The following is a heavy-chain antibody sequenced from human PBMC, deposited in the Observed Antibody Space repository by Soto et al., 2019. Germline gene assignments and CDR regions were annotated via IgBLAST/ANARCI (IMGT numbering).Heavy chain of an antibody. J-gene: IGHJ4*02. CDR3: ARAFSFSPTDSSSWYFGH. CDR2: INAGNGNT. CDR1: GLTFSRYV. Sequence: GGSLRLSCVASGLTFSRYVMSWVRQAPGKRLEWMGWINAGNGNTKYSQKFQGRVTITRDTSASTAYMELSSLRSEDTAVYYCARAFSFSPTDSSSWYFGHWGQGTLITVSS. V-gene: IGHV1-3*01. D-gene: IGHD6-13*01.